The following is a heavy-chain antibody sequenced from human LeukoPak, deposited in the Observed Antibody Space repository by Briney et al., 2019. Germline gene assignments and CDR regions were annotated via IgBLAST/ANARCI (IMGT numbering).Heavy chain of an antibody. CDR1: GGSISSYY. J-gene: IGHJ4*02. Sequence: SETLSLTCTVSGGSISSYYWSWIRQPPGKGLEWIGYNYYSGTTDYNPSLKSRVTISVDTSNNQFSLKVSSVTAADTAVYYCARSSGAYRSFDYWGQGTLVPVSS. V-gene: IGHV4-59*01. CDR3: ARSSGAYRSFDY. D-gene: IGHD1-26*01. CDR2: NYYSGTT.